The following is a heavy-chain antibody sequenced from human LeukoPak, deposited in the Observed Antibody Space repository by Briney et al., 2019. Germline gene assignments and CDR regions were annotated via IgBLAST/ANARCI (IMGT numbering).Heavy chain of an antibody. D-gene: IGHD3-22*01. CDR3: AAADSSAALVN. Sequence: ASVTVSCKASGYTFTGYYTHWVRQAPGQGLEWMGWINPNSGGTNYAQKFQGRVTMTRDTSISTAYMELSRLRSDDTAVYYCAAADSSAALVNWGQGTLVTVSS. J-gene: IGHJ4*02. V-gene: IGHV1-2*02. CDR2: INPNSGGT. CDR1: GYTFTGYY.